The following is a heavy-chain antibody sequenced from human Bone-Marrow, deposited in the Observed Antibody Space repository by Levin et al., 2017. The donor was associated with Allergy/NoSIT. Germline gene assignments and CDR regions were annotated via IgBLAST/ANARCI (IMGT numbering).Heavy chain of an antibody. CDR2: IRYKTKNYAT. J-gene: IGHJ5*02. CDR1: GFIFNDSS. Sequence: GESLKISCTASGFIFNDSSIHWVRQASGKGLEWVGRIRYKTKNYATAYVASVKGRFAISRDDSKNTAYLQMNSLKTEDTAVYYCVRHGITGTTGWFDPWGQGTQVTVSS. V-gene: IGHV3-73*01. CDR3: VRHGITGTTGWFDP. D-gene: IGHD1-7*01.